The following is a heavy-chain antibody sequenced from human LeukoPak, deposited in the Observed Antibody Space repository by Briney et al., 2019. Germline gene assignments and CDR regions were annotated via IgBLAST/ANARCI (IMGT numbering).Heavy chain of an antibody. CDR1: GFIFTDYW. CDR2: ISGSGLTT. V-gene: IGHV3-74*01. D-gene: IGHD2-15*01. J-gene: IGHJ4*02. Sequence: PGGSLRLSCAASGFIFTDYWMHWVRQGPGKELVWVARISGSGLTTTYADSVQGRVTISRDNSENTLFLQMSSLRVEDTAVYYCAKDLVGWEQLIDSWGQGILVTVSS. CDR3: AKDLVGWEQLIDS.